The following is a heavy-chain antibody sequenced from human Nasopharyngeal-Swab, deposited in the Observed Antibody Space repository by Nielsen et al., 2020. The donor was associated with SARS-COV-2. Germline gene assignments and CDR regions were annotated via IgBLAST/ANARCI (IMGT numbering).Heavy chain of an antibody. Sequence: WARQAPGQRLEWMGWSNAGNGNTKYSQKFQGRVTITRDTTASTAYMELSRLRSEDTAVYYCARAGMGRGFDYWGQGTLVTVSS. CDR3: ARAGMGRGFDY. D-gene: IGHD3-10*01. CDR2: SNAGNGNT. J-gene: IGHJ4*02. V-gene: IGHV1-3*01.